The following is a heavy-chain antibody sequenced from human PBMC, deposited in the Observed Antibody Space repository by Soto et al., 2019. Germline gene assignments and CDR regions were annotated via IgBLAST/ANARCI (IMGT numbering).Heavy chain of an antibody. D-gene: IGHD3-22*01. Sequence: QVQLVQSGAEVKKSGSSVKVSCKASGGAFRSYVVNWVRQVPGQGLEWMGGIIPIFGTPKYAQKFQGRVTITADESASTVYMELSSLRSDYTAVYYCASSGYLYAMDGWGQGTTVTVSS. J-gene: IGHJ6*02. CDR2: IIPIFGTP. CDR3: ASSGYLYAMDG. V-gene: IGHV1-69*01. CDR1: GGAFRSYV.